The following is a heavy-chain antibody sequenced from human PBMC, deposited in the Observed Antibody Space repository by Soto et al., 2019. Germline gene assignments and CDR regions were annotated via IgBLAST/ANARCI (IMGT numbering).Heavy chain of an antibody. CDR3: ARVTRSDFWSGYYTFDY. Sequence: SETLSLTCTVSGGSISSYYWSWIRQPPGKGLEWIGYIYYSGSTNYNPSLKSRVTISVVTSKNQFSLKLSSVTAADTAVYYCARVTRSDFWSGYYTFDYWGQGTLVTVSS. CDR1: GGSISSYY. J-gene: IGHJ4*02. V-gene: IGHV4-59*01. D-gene: IGHD3-3*01. CDR2: IYYSGST.